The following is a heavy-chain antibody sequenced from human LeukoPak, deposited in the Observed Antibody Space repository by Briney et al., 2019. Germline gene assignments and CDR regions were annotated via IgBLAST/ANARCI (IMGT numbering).Heavy chain of an antibody. Sequence: GGSLRLSCAASGFSFSSYAMHWVRQAPGKGLEWVAVMSYDGSNEFYADSVKGRFTISRDNSKNTLYLQMNSLTAEDTAVYYCARGGSYLSAFDIWGQGTMVTVSS. D-gene: IGHD1-26*01. CDR3: ARGGSYLSAFDI. V-gene: IGHV3-30*14. CDR1: GFSFSSYA. CDR2: MSYDGSNE. J-gene: IGHJ3*02.